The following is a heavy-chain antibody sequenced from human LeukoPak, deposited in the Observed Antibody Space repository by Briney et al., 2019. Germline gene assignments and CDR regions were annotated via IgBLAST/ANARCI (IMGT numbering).Heavy chain of an antibody. D-gene: IGHD6-13*01. CDR2: ISDGGGST. J-gene: IGHJ4*02. CDR1: GLTFSDYS. Sequence: PGGSLRLSCAASGLTFSDYSMTWVRQAPGKGLFWVSGISDGGGSTYYADSVKGRFTISRDNSRNTLYLQMNSLRAEDTAVYYCAKDAAGPEYWGQGTLATVSS. CDR3: AKDAAGPEY. V-gene: IGHV3-23*01.